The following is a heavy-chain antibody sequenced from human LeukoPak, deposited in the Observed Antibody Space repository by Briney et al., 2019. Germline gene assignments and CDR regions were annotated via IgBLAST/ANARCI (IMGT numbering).Heavy chain of an antibody. Sequence: GGSLRLSCAVSGFSVSSTYMTWVRQAPGKGLEWVSSISSSSSYIYYADSVKGRFTISRDNAKNSLYLQMNSLRAEDTAVYYCARETFIGGSSIDYWGQGTLVTVSS. CDR1: GFSVSSTY. CDR3: ARETFIGGSSIDY. D-gene: IGHD1-26*01. V-gene: IGHV3-21*01. CDR2: ISSSSSYI. J-gene: IGHJ4*02.